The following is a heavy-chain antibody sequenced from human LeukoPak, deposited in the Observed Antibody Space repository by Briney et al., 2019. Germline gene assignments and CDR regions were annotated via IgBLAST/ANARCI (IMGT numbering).Heavy chain of an antibody. CDR2: IFYSGNT. CDR3: ARDLDEAARKNWFDP. D-gene: IGHD6-6*01. CDR1: GGSISSSTYY. V-gene: IGHV4-39*07. Sequence: SETLSLTCTVSGGSISSSTYYWVWIRQPPGKGLEWIGSIFYSGNTYFNPSLKSRVTISIDTSKNQFSLNLSSVTAADTAMYYCARDLDEAARKNWFDPWGQGTLVTVSS. J-gene: IGHJ5*02.